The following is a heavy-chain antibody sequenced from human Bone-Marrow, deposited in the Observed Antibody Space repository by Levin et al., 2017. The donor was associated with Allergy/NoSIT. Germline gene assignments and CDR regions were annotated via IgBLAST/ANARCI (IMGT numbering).Heavy chain of an antibody. J-gene: IGHJ5*02. CDR3: AKDFGSYTEYPRGWFDP. Sequence: PGGSLRLSCAVSGFSFSSYAMSWVRQAPGKGLEWVSSISGSGGNTYYADSVKGRFTISRDSSKKTLYLHINSLRAEDTAVYYCAKDFGSYTEYPRGWFDPWGQGTLVTVSS. D-gene: IGHD3-3*01. CDR2: ISGSGGNT. V-gene: IGHV3-23*01. CDR1: GFSFSSYA.